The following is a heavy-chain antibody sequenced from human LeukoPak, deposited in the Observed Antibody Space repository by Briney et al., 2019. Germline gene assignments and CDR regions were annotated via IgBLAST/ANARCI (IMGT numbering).Heavy chain of an antibody. CDR2: IYTSGST. D-gene: IGHD1-26*01. CDR1: GGSISSYY. V-gene: IGHV4-4*07. J-gene: IGHJ6*03. Sequence: SETLSLTCTVSGGSISSYYWSWIRQPAGKGLEWIGRIYTSGSTNYNPSLKSRVTMSVDTSKNQFSLKLSSVTAADTAVYYCARVGATMDYYYYMDVWGKGTTVTVSS. CDR3: ARVGATMDYYYYMDV.